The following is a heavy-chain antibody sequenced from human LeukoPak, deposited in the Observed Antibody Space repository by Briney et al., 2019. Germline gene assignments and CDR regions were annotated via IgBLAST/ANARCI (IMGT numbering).Heavy chain of an antibody. CDR2: VYYSGIT. D-gene: IGHD4-11*01. J-gene: IGHJ4*02. CDR1: GGSVNNNAYY. V-gene: IGHV4-39*01. Sequence: SETLSLTCTVSGGSVNNNAYYWRWVRQPPGEGLEYIGNVYYSGITYYNPSLQSRVTISVDTSTNQFSLQLSSVTAADTAVYYCARSDYSGYFDYWGQGTLVSVSS. CDR3: ARSDYSGYFDY.